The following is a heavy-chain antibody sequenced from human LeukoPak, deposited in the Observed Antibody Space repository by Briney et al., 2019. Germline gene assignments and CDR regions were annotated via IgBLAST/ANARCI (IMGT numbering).Heavy chain of an antibody. CDR1: GFTVSSNY. J-gene: IGHJ6*03. Sequence: PGGSLRLSCAASGFTVSSNYMSWVRQAPGKGLEWVSAISDSGVNTYYADSVKGRFTISRDNSRNTLYLQMNSLRAEDTAVYYCAKDLITRTVRDYYFYYMDVWGEGTTVTVSS. D-gene: IGHD1-7*01. CDR3: AKDLITRTVRDYYFYYMDV. CDR2: ISDSGVNT. V-gene: IGHV3-23*01.